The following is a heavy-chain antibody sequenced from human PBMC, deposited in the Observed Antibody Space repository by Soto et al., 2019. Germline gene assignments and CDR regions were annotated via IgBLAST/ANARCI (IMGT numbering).Heavy chain of an antibody. CDR2: IIPILGIA. D-gene: IGHD6-6*01. Sequence: QVQLVQSGAEVQKPGSSVKVSCKASGGTFSSYTISWVRQAPGQGLEWMGRIIPILGIANYAQKFQGRVTITADKSTSTAYMELSSLRSEHTAVYYCARGLRTSSSPPLYYYYSYMDVWGKGTTVTVSS. J-gene: IGHJ6*03. CDR1: GGTFSSYT. V-gene: IGHV1-69*02. CDR3: ARGLRTSSSPPLYYYYSYMDV.